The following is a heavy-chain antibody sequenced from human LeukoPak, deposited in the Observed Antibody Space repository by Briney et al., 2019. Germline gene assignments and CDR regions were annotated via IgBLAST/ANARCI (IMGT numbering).Heavy chain of an antibody. D-gene: IGHD3-10*01. CDR1: GFSFSNAW. V-gene: IGHV3-15*01. CDR3: TTGFSPDAFDI. CDR2: IKSKTDGGTT. Sequence: GGSVRLSCAASGFSFSNAWMCWVRQAPGKGLEWVGRIKSKTDGGTTDYAAPVKGRFTISRDDSKNTLYLQMNSLKTEDTAVYYCTTGFSPDAFDIWGQGTMVTVSS. J-gene: IGHJ3*02.